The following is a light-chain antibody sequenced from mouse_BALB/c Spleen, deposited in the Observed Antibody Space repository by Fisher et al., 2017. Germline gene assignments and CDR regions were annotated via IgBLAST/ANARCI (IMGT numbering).Light chain of an antibody. Sequence: IVITQTTAIMSASPGEKVTMTCSASSSVSYMYWYQQKPGSSPRLLIYDTSKLASGFPARFSGSGSGTSYSLTISSMEAEDAATYYCQQWSSNPLTFGAGTKLELK. CDR2: DTS. CDR3: QQWSSNPLT. J-gene: IGKJ5*01. CDR1: SSVSY. V-gene: IGKV4-55*01.